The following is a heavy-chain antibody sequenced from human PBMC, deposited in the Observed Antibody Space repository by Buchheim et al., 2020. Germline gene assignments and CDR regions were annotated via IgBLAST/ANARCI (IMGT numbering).Heavy chain of an antibody. CDR3: ASGCSGGSCFDY. J-gene: IGHJ4*02. CDR1: GGSISSYY. V-gene: IGHV4-59*12. D-gene: IGHD2-15*01. Sequence: QVQLQESGPGLVKPSETLSLTCTVSGGSISSYYWSWIRQPPGKGLEWIGEIYHSGSTNYNPSLKSRVTISVDKSKNQFSLKLSSVTAADTAVYYCASGCSGGSCFDYWGQGTL. CDR2: IYHSGST.